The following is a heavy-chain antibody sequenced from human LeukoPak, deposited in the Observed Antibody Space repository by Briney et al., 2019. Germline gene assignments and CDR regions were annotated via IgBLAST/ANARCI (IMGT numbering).Heavy chain of an antibody. CDR3: AKAVSGDYPNVFDY. V-gene: IGHV3-11*01. J-gene: IGHJ4*02. D-gene: IGHD4-17*01. CDR1: GFTSTDYY. CDR2: ISRNGDTR. Sequence: GGSLRLSCAASGFTSTDYYTTWIRQAPGKGLEWVSYISRNGDTRYYADSVKGRFTISRDNAKNSLYLQMNSLRAEDTALYYRAKAVSGDYPNVFDYWGQGTLVTVSS.